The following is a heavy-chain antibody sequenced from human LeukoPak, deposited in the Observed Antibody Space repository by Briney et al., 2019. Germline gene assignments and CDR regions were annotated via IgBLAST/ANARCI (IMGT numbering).Heavy chain of an antibody. CDR1: GGSISSSNW. CDR3: ARDGPRTYYDILTGYYTFDP. V-gene: IGHV4-4*02. D-gene: IGHD3-9*01. CDR2: IYHSGST. J-gene: IGHJ5*02. Sequence: PSGTLSLTCAVSGGSISSSNWWSWVRQPPGKGLEWIGEIYHSGSTNYNPSLKSRVTISVDKSKNQFSLKLSSVTAADTAVYYCARDGPRTYYDILTGYYTFDPWGQGTPVTVSS.